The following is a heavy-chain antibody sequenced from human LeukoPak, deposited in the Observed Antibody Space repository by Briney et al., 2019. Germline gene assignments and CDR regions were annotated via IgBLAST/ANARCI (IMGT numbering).Heavy chain of an antibody. V-gene: IGHV3-48*03. Sequence: GGSLRLFYAACGFTFSSYEMIWVRQAPGRGLEWVSYISSSGSTIYYADSVKGRFTISRDNAKNSLYLQMNSLRAEDTAVYYCAELGITMIGGVWGKGTTVTISS. CDR3: AELGITMIGGV. J-gene: IGHJ6*04. CDR2: ISSSGSTI. CDR1: GFTFSSYE. D-gene: IGHD3-10*02.